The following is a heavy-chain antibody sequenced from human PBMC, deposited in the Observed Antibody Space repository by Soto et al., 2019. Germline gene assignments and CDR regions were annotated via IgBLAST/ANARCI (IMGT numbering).Heavy chain of an antibody. J-gene: IGHJ4*02. CDR1: GGSISSGDYY. CDR2: VYYSGST. Sequence: QVQLQESGPGLVKPSQTLSLTCTVSGGSISSGDYYWSWIRQPPGKGLEWIGYVYYSGSTYYNPSLKSRVTISVDTSKNQFSLKLSSVTAADTAVYYCARGRVVLRGPIDYWGQGTLVTVSS. V-gene: IGHV4-30-4*01. D-gene: IGHD3-16*01. CDR3: ARGRVVLRGPIDY.